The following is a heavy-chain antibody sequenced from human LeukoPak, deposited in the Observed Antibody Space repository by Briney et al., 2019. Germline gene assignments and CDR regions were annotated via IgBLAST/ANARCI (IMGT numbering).Heavy chain of an antibody. D-gene: IGHD6-13*01. CDR3: ARAVHSSSALDY. CDR2: NYYSGST. CDR1: GISIISYY. V-gene: IGHV4-59*01. Sequence: PSETLSFTGTGSGISIISYYWSWIRQPPGKGMEWIGYNYYSGSTNYNPSLKSRVTISVDTSKNQFTLNMKSVTAADTAVYYCARAVHSSSALDYWGQGTLVTVSS. J-gene: IGHJ4*02.